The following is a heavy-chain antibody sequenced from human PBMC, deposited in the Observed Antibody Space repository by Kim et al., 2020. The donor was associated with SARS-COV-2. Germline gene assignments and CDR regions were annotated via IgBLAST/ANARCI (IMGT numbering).Heavy chain of an antibody. J-gene: IGHJ4*02. V-gene: IGHV4-59*08. CDR3: ARHIPGALRYFDWPFDY. D-gene: IGHD3-9*01. Sequence: LKSRVTISVDTSKNQFSLKLSSVTAADTAVYYCARHIPGALRYFDWPFDYWGQGTLVTVSS.